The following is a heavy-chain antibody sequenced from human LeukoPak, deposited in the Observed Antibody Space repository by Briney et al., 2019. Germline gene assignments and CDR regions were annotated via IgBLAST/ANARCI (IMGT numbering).Heavy chain of an antibody. CDR3: AKEPFYCSSTSCYLPGCCDY. Sequence: GGSLRLSCAASGFTFSSYAMSWVRQAPGKGLEWVSAISGSGGSTYYADSVKGRFTISRDNSKNTLYLQMNSLRAEDTAVYYCAKEPFYCSSTSCYLPGCCDYWGQGTLVTVSS. CDR2: ISGSGGST. D-gene: IGHD2-2*01. V-gene: IGHV3-23*01. J-gene: IGHJ4*02. CDR1: GFTFSSYA.